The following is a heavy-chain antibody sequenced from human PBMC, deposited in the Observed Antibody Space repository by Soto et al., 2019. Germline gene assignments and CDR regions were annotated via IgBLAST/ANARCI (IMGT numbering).Heavy chain of an antibody. V-gene: IGHV1-69*06. D-gene: IGHD2-2*02. Sequence: QVQLVQSGAEVKKPGSSVKVSCKASGGTFSGYAISWVRQAPGQGLEWMGGIIPIFGTANYAQKFQGRVTITADKSTSTAYMELSSLRSEDTAVYYCASPYCSSTSCYISYYYYGMDVWGQGTTVTVSS. CDR1: GGTFSGYA. CDR3: ASPYCSSTSCYISYYYYGMDV. J-gene: IGHJ6*02. CDR2: IIPIFGTA.